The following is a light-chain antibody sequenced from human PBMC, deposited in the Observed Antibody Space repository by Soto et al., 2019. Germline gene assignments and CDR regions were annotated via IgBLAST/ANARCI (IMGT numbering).Light chain of an antibody. Sequence: DIQMTHSPSSLSASVGDRVTIICRASQSVSTRLAWYQQKPGKAPKVLIYDASSWAGGVPSRFTGSGSGTEFTLNINSLQPDDFATYYCQQYSVYWTVGHGAKVDIK. CDR1: QSVSTR. CDR2: DAS. CDR3: QQYSVYWT. V-gene: IGKV1-5*02. J-gene: IGKJ1*01.